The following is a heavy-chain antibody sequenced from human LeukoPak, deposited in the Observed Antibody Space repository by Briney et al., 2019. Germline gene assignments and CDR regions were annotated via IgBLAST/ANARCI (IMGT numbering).Heavy chain of an antibody. D-gene: IGHD1-1*01. V-gene: IGHV3-23*01. J-gene: IGHJ5*01. CDR1: GFTFSSYA. CDR2: ISGSGGT. Sequence: GGSLRLSCAASGFTFSSYAVSWVRQAPGRGLEWVSAISGSGGTYYIASVKGQFIVSRDNSRSTLYLQLNSLRAEDTAIYYCAKEDFRDHTTGFDSWGQGTLVTVSS. CDR3: AKEDFRDHTTGFDS.